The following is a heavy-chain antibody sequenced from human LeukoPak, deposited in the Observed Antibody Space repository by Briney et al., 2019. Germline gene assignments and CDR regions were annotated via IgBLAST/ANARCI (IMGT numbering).Heavy chain of an antibody. CDR2: IIPILGIA. CDR3: ARDHTNYYDSSGYYYYFDY. Sequence: ASVKVSCKASGGTFSSYAISWVRQAPGQGLEWMERIIPILGIANYAQKFQGRVTITADKSTSTAYMELSSLRSEDTAVYYCARDHTNYYDSSGYYYYFDYWGQGTLVTVSS. V-gene: IGHV1-69*04. CDR1: GGTFSSYA. J-gene: IGHJ4*02. D-gene: IGHD3-22*01.